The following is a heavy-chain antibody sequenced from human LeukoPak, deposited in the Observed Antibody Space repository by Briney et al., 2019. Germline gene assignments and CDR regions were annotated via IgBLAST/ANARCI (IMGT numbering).Heavy chain of an antibody. J-gene: IGHJ5*02. CDR3: ARGLDCGGDCYLGGWFDP. V-gene: IGHV1-8*01. Sequence: ASVKVSCKASGYAFTSNDINWVRQATGQGLEWMGWMNPNSGNTGYAQKFQGRVTMTRNTSISTAYMELSSLRSEDTAVYYCARGLDCGGDCYLGGWFDPWGQGTLVTVSS. D-gene: IGHD2-21*02. CDR1: GYAFTSND. CDR2: MNPNSGNT.